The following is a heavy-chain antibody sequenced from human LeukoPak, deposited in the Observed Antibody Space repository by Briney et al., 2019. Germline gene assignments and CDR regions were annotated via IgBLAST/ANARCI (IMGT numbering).Heavy chain of an antibody. Sequence: ASVKVSCKASGFLFSTYGISWVRQAPGQGLELMGWISAYNGKTIYAKKFQDRITMTTDTFTSTAYMEVGSLRSDDTAVYYCARDSRITGTTAYYFDYWSQGMLVTVSS. J-gene: IGHJ4*02. CDR2: ISAYNGKT. CDR3: ARDSRITGTTAYYFDY. D-gene: IGHD1-7*01. CDR1: GFLFSTYG. V-gene: IGHV1-18*01.